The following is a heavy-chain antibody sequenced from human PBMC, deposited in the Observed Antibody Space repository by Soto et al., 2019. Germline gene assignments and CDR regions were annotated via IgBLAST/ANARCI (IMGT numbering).Heavy chain of an antibody. V-gene: IGHV3-11*01. J-gene: IGHJ4*02. D-gene: IGHD4-17*01. CDR2: ISSSGSTK. CDR1: GFTFSDYN. CDR3: ARAPYSDPYNVDH. Sequence: QLVESGGGLVKPGGSLRLSCAASGFTFSDYNMNWIRQAPGKGLEWVSYISSSGSTKYYADSVKGRFTLSRDNAKNSLYLQMHGLRAEDTAVYYCARAPYSDPYNVDHWGQGTLVTVSS.